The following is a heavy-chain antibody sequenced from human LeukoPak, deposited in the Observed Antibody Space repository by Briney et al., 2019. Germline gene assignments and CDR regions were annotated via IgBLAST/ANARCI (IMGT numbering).Heavy chain of an antibody. V-gene: IGHV3-48*01. D-gene: IGHD6-13*01. CDR1: RFTFSSYS. CDR2: ISSSSSTI. Sequence: GGSLRLSCAASRFTFSSYSMNWVRQAPGKGLEWVSYISSSSSTIYYADSVKGRFTISRDNSKNTLYLQMNSLRAEDTAVYYCARSSAFSSSWYLTKYYYYGMDVWGQGTTVTVSS. J-gene: IGHJ6*02. CDR3: ARSSAFSSSWYLTKYYYYGMDV.